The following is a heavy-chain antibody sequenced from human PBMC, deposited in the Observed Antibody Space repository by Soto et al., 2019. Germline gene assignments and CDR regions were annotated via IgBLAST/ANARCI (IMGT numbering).Heavy chain of an antibody. CDR2: IIPILGIA. J-gene: IGHJ3*02. V-gene: IGHV1-69*02. Sequence: SVKVSCKASGGTFSSYTISWVRQAPGQGLEWMGRIIPILGIANYAQKFQGRVTITADKSTSTAYMELSSLRSEDTAVYYCARGVPYYYDSSGYVDAFDIWGQGTMVTVSS. D-gene: IGHD3-22*01. CDR1: GGTFSSYT. CDR3: ARGVPYYYDSSGYVDAFDI.